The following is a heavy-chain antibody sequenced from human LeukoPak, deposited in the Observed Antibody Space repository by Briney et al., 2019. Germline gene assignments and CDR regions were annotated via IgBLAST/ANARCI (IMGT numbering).Heavy chain of an antibody. CDR2: INPNSGGT. J-gene: IGHJ3*02. CDR1: GYTFTSYG. V-gene: IGHV1-2*04. Sequence: ASVKVSCKASGYTFTSYGISWVRQAPGQGLEWMGWINPNSGGTNYAQKFQGWVTMTRDTSISTAYMELSRLRSDDTAVYYCARSNYYDSSGYYPDAFDIWGQGTMVTVSS. CDR3: ARSNYYDSSGYYPDAFDI. D-gene: IGHD3-22*01.